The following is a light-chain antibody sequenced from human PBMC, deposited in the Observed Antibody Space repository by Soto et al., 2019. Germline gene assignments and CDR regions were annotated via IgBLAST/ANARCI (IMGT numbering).Light chain of an antibody. J-gene: IGLJ2*01. Sequence: QSALTQPASVSGSPGQSITISCTGTSSDVGGYNYVSWYQQHPGKAPKLMIYDVSNRPSGVSDRFSGSKSGNTASLTISGLQAEDEGDYHCSSYTTSGTVLFGGGTQLTVL. CDR3: SSYTTSGTVL. CDR1: SSDVGGYNY. CDR2: DVS. V-gene: IGLV2-14*03.